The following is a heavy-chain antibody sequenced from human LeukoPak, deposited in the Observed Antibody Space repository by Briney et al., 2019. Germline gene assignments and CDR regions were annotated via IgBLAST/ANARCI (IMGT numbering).Heavy chain of an antibody. CDR3: ARSIGLTGGGVDV. V-gene: IGHV3-11*01. Sequence: PGGSLRLSCAASGFTCSDYNMNWVRQAPGEGLEWVSYITDSGNTIHYADSEKGRFTISRDNAKNSLYLQMNSLRAEDTAVYYCARSIGLTGGGVDVWGQGTTVTVSS. CDR1: GFTCSDYN. D-gene: IGHD3-9*01. CDR2: ITDSGNTI. J-gene: IGHJ6*02.